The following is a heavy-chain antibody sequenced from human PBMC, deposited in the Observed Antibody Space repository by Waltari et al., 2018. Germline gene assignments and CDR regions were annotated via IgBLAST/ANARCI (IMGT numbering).Heavy chain of an antibody. CDR1: GYTFTSYY. D-gene: IGHD6-13*01. Sequence: QVQLVQSGAEVKKPGASVKVSCKASGYTFTSYYMHWVRQAPGQGLEWMGIINPRGGSTGYAQKFQGRVTMTRDTSTSTVYMELSSLRSEDTAVYYCARLAPKTYRSPVPGRDYYYGLDVWGQGTTVTVSS. V-gene: IGHV1-46*01. J-gene: IGHJ6*02. CDR3: ARLAPKTYRSPVPGRDYYYGLDV. CDR2: INPRGGST.